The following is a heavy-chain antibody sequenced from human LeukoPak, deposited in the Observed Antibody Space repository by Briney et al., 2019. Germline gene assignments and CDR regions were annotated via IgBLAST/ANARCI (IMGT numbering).Heavy chain of an antibody. J-gene: IGHJ4*02. D-gene: IGHD6-19*01. CDR2: ISSSGSTI. CDR1: GFTFSSYS. Sequence: GGSLRLSCAASGFTFSSYSMNWVRQAPGKGLEWVSYISSSGSTIYYADSVKGRFTISRDTAKNSLYLQMNSLRAEDTAVYYCARSGAVAGTTDYWGQGTLVTVSS. V-gene: IGHV3-48*04. CDR3: ARSGAVAGTTDY.